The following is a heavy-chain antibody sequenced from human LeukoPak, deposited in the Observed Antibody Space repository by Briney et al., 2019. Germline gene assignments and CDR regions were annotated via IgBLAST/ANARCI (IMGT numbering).Heavy chain of an antibody. J-gene: IGHJ6*02. CDR1: GGTFSSYA. Sequence: SVKVSCKASGGTFSSYAISWVRQAPGQGLEWMGGIIPIFGTTNYAQKFQGRVTITADESTSTAYMELSSLRSEDTAVYYCARRVTVTTIIEPYYYYYGMDVWGQGTTVTVSS. V-gene: IGHV1-69*13. CDR3: ARRVTVTTIIEPYYYYYGMDV. D-gene: IGHD4-17*01. CDR2: IIPIFGTT.